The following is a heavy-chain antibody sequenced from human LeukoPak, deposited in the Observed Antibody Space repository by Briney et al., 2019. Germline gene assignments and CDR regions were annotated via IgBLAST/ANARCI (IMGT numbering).Heavy chain of an antibody. Sequence: PGGSLRLSCAASGFPFSTYWMNWIRQAPGKGLEWVANINQDGRTINYGDPVKGRFTISRDNARNSLYLQMTGLRAEDTALYYCATDRGYSTFDYWGQGTLVTVSS. D-gene: IGHD6-13*01. V-gene: IGHV3-7*01. CDR2: INQDGRTI. CDR1: GFPFSTYW. CDR3: ATDRGYSTFDY. J-gene: IGHJ4*02.